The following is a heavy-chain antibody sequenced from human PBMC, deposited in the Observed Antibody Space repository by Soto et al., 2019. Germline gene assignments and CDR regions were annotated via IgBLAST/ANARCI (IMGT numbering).Heavy chain of an antibody. J-gene: IGHJ6*01. CDR2: ITGSGGGT. V-gene: IGHV3-23*01. Sequence: RGALLVSCAASVFMFANYGMCWVRQAPGRGLDWPPAITGSGGGTYYADSVKGRVTVSIDNSKNTLYLQMHSLRVEDTAIFFCAKWDTHGIITPPVGGNYYYYDMDVWGQGTTVTVSS. CDR3: AKWDTHGIITPPVGGNYYYYDMDV. CDR1: VFMFANYG. D-gene: IGHD5-18*01.